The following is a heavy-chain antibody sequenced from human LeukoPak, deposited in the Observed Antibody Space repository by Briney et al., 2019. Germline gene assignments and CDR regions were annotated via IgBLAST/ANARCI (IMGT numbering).Heavy chain of an antibody. J-gene: IGHJ5*02. V-gene: IGHV3-48*03. D-gene: IGHD6-19*01. CDR1: GFTFSSYE. CDR2: ISSSGSTI. Sequence: GGSLRLSCAASGFTFSSYEMNWVRQAPGKGLEWVSYISSSGSTIYYADSVKGRFTISRDNTKNSMYLQMNSLRAEDTAVYYCARDPSSGWYLKGWFDPWGQGTLVTVSS. CDR3: ARDPSSGWYLKGWFDP.